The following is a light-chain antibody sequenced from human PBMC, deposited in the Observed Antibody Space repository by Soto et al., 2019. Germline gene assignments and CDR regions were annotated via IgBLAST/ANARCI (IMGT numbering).Light chain of an antibody. Sequence: QSVLTQPPSASGSPGQSVTISCTGTSSDVGGYNYVSWYQQHPGKAPKLMIYEVSKRPSGVPDRFSGPKSGNTASLTVSGLQAEDEADYYCSSYAGSNNSVFGTGTKVTVL. V-gene: IGLV2-8*01. J-gene: IGLJ1*01. CDR2: EVS. CDR3: SSYAGSNNSV. CDR1: SSDVGGYNY.